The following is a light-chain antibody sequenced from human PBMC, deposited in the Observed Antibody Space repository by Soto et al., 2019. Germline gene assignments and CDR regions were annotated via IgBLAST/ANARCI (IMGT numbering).Light chain of an antibody. CDR1: QSVSSY. V-gene: IGKV3-11*01. Sequence: EIVLTQSPGTLSLSTGERATLSCRASQSVSSYLAWYQQKPGQAPRLLIYDASNRATGIPARFSGSGSGTDFTLTISSLEPEDYAVYYCQQRINWPVTFGPGTKVDIK. J-gene: IGKJ3*01. CDR2: DAS. CDR3: QQRINWPVT.